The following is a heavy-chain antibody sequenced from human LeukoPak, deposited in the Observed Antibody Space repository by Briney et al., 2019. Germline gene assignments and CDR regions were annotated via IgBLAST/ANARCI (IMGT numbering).Heavy chain of an antibody. Sequence: GASVKVSCKASGYTFTGYYMHWVRQAPGQGGEWMGRINPNSGGTNYAQKFQGRVTITRDTDISTAYMELRKLRSDDTAVYYCARDLAHRYSSGWCFDYWGQGTLVTVSS. V-gene: IGHV1-2*06. CDR3: ARDLAHRYSSGWCFDY. J-gene: IGHJ4*02. CDR2: INPNSGGT. D-gene: IGHD6-19*01. CDR1: GYTFTGYY.